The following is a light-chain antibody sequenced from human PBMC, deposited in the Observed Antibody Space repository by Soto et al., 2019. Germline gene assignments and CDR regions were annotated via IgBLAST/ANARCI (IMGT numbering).Light chain of an antibody. J-gene: IGLJ2*01. CDR3: SSYTSSSTVI. V-gene: IGLV2-14*01. CDR2: DVS. CDR1: SSDVGGYNY. Sequence: QSALTQPASVSGSPGQSITISCTGTSSDVGGYNYVSWYQQHPGKAPKLMIYDVSYRPSGVSTRLSGSKSGNTASLTISGLQGEDEADYYCSSYTSSSTVIFGGGTKLTVL.